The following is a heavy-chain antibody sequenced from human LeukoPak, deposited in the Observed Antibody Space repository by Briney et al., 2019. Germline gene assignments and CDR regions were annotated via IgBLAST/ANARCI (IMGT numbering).Heavy chain of an antibody. CDR3: ARVEIVVVAATDLSRDYYYYYMDV. CDR2: MNPNSGNT. Sequence: ASVKVSCKASGYTFTSYDINWVRQATGQGLEWMGWMNPNSGNTGYAQKFQGRVTITRNTSISTAYMELSSLRSEDPSVYYCARVEIVVVAATDLSRDYYYYYMDVWGKGTTVTVSS. CDR1: GYTFTSYD. J-gene: IGHJ6*03. D-gene: IGHD2-15*01. V-gene: IGHV1-8*03.